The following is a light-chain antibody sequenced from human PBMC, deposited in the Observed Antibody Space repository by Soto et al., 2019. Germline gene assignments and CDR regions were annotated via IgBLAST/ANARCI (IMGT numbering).Light chain of an antibody. CDR1: QSISSW. V-gene: IGKV1-5*03. CDR3: QQYNSYSWT. J-gene: IGKJ1*01. CDR2: RAS. Sequence: DIQMTQSPSTLYASVGGRVTITCRASQSISSWLAWYQQKPGKAPKLLIYRASSLESGVTSRFSGSGSGTEFTLTISSLQPDDFATYYCQQYNSYSWTFGRGTKVDI.